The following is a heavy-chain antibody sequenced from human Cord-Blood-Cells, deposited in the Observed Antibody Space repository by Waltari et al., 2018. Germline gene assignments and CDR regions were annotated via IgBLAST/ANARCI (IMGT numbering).Heavy chain of an antibody. D-gene: IGHD3-10*01. V-gene: IGHV4-39*01. CDR2: IYYSGST. CDR3: ARQVWYGSGSYYNWFDP. J-gene: IGHJ5*02. CDR1: GGSISSSSYS. Sequence: QLQLQESGPGLVKPSETLSLPCTVSGGSISSSSYSWGWIRQPPGKGLEWIGSIYYSGSTYYNPSLKSRVTISVDTSKNQFSLKLSSVTAADTAVYYCARQVWYGSGSYYNWFDPWGQGTLVTVSS.